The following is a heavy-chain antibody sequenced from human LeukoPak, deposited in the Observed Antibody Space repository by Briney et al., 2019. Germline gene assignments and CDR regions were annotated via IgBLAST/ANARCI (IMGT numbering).Heavy chain of an antibody. CDR2: IRYDGSTK. Sequence: QPGGSLRLSCAASGFTFSSYGMHWVRQAPGKGLEWVAFIRYDGSTKYYADSVKGRFTVSRDNSKNTLYLQMNSLRAEDTAVYYCAKDRLLTMARGHNPFDYWGQGTLVTVSS. D-gene: IGHD3-10*01. V-gene: IGHV3-30*02. J-gene: IGHJ4*02. CDR1: GFTFSSYG. CDR3: AKDRLLTMARGHNPFDY.